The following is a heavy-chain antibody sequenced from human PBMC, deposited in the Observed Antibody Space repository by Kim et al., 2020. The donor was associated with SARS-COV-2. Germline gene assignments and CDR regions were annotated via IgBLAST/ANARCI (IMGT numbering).Heavy chain of an antibody. V-gene: IGHV3-30*04. CDR1: GFTFSSYA. CDR3: ARDERGAYLYGSGSFHY. D-gene: IGHD3-10*01. CDR2: ISYDGSNK. J-gene: IGHJ4*02. Sequence: GGSLRLSCAASGFTFSSYAMHWVRQAPGKGLEWVAVISYDGSNKYYADSVKGRFTISRDSSKNTLYLQMNSLRAEDTAVYYCARDERGAYLYGSGSFHYWGQGTLVTVSS.